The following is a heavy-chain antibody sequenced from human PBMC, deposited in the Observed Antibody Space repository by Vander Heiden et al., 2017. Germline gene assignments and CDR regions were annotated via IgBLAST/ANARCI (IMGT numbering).Heavy chain of an antibody. CDR2: ISAYNGNT. CDR1: AYTFTSYG. J-gene: IGHJ4*02. Sequence: QVQLVQSGAEVKKPGASVKVSCKASAYTFTSYGRSWVRQAPGQGLEWMGWISAYNGNTNYAQKLQCRVTMTTDTSTSTAYMELRSLRSDDTAVYYCARDRTEGSYRPKRFDYWGQGTLVTVSS. D-gene: IGHD3-16*02. CDR3: ARDRTEGSYRPKRFDY. V-gene: IGHV1-18*01.